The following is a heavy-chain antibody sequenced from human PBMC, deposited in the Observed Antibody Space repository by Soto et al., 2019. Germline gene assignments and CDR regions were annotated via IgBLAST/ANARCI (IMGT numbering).Heavy chain of an antibody. V-gene: IGHV1-3*01. D-gene: IGHD3-3*01. J-gene: IGHJ3*02. Sequence: PSVKVSCKASGYTFTSYAMHWVRQAPGQRLEWMGWINAGNGNTKYSQKFQGRVTITRDTSASTAYMELSSLRSEDTAVYYCARVSDPYYDFWSGYPLRKPHDAFDIWGQGTVVTVSS. CDR3: ARVSDPYYDFWSGYPLRKPHDAFDI. CDR1: GYTFTSYA. CDR2: INAGNGNT.